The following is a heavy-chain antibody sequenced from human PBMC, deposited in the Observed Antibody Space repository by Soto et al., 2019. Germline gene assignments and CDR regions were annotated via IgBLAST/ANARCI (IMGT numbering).Heavy chain of an antibody. CDR1: GGSISSGDYY. CDR3: ARHDSSDYWYNWFDP. Sequence: PSETLSLTCTVSGGSISSGDYYWSWIRQPPGKGLEWIGYIYYSGSTYYNPSLKSRVTISVDTSKNQFSLKLSSVTAADTAVYYCARHDSSDYWYNWFDPWGQGALVTVSS. CDR2: IYYSGST. D-gene: IGHD3-22*01. J-gene: IGHJ5*02. V-gene: IGHV4-30-4*01.